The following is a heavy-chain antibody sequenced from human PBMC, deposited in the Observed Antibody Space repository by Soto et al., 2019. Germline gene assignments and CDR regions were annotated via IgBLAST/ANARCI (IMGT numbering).Heavy chain of an antibody. CDR1: GGSISSYY. CDR3: ASLNDSSGYFDY. J-gene: IGHJ4*02. D-gene: IGHD3-22*01. CDR2: IYYSGST. V-gene: IGHV4-59*01. Sequence: SSETLSLTCTVSGGSISSYYWSWIRQPPGKGLEWIGYIYYSGSTNYNPSLKSRVTISVDTSKNQFSLKLSSVTAADTAVYYCASLNDSSGYFDYWGQGTLVTVSS.